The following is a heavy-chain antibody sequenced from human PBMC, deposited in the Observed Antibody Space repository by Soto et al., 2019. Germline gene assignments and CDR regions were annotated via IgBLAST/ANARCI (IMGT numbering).Heavy chain of an antibody. D-gene: IGHD2-15*01. CDR3: ARPNMWYGKIQD. CDR2: MFYSGTT. CDR1: GASMIGNY. Sequence: QVQLQESGPGLVKPSETLSLTCTVSGASMIGNYWTWVRQPPGKGLEWIGNMFYSGTTNYNPSLKSRVTMSLDTPMNQFSLRLSSVTAADTAVYYCARPNMWYGKIQDWGQGTLVTVSS. J-gene: IGHJ1*01. V-gene: IGHV4-59*01.